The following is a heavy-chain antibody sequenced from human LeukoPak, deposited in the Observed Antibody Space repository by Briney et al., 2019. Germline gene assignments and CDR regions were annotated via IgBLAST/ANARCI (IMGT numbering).Heavy chain of an antibody. D-gene: IGHD2-21*01. Sequence: GGSLRLSCAASGSTFGTYAMSWVRQAPGKGLEWVSAISGSGGKTYYTDSVKGRFTISRDNAKNSLYLQMNSLRAEDTAVYYCARGEVIPDYWGQGTLVTVSS. CDR2: ISGSGGKT. V-gene: IGHV3-23*01. CDR3: ARGEVIPDY. CDR1: GSTFGTYA. J-gene: IGHJ4*02.